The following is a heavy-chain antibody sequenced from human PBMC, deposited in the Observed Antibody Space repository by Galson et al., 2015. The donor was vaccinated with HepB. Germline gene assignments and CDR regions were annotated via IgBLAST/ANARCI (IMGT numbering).Heavy chain of an antibody. CDR2: IWYDGSNK. V-gene: IGHV3-33*08. CDR1: GFTFSSYG. CDR3: ARAPKDLKNFDI. Sequence: SLRLSCAASGFTFSSYGMHWVRQAPGKGLEWVAVIWYDGSNKYYADAVKGRFTISRDNSKNTLYLQMNSLRAEDTAVYYCARAPKDLKNFDIWGQGTMVTVSS. J-gene: IGHJ3*02.